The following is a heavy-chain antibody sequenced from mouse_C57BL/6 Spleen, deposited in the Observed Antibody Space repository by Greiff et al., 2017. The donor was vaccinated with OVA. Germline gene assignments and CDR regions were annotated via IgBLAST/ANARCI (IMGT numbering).Heavy chain of an antibody. CDR1: GFTFNTYA. CDR3: VRDSPYYYGSSLYAMDY. V-gene: IGHV10-3*01. J-gene: IGHJ4*01. Sequence: EADGGLVQPKGSLKLSCAASGFTFNTYAMHWVRQAPGKGLEWVARIRSKSSNYATYYADSVKDRFTISRDDSQSMLYLQMNNLKTEDTAMYYCVRDSPYYYGSSLYAMDYWGQGTSVTVSS. CDR2: IRSKSSNYAT. D-gene: IGHD1-1*01.